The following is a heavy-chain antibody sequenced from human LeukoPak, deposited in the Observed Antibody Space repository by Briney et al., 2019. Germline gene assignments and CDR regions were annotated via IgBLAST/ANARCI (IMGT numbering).Heavy chain of an antibody. Sequence: PGGSLRLSCAASGFTFSSYAMSWVRQAPGKGLEWVSAIVGSGGSTYYADSVKGRFTISRDNAKNSLYLQMNSLRAEDTAVYYCARILGVCIAALCRPPPHMDVWGKGTTVTVSS. CDR2: IVGSGGST. V-gene: IGHV3-23*01. J-gene: IGHJ6*03. D-gene: IGHD6-6*01. CDR3: ARILGVCIAALCRPPPHMDV. CDR1: GFTFSSYA.